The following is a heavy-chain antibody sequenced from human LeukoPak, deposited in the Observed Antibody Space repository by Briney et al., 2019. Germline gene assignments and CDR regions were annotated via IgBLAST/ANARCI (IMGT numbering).Heavy chain of an antibody. J-gene: IGHJ3*02. CDR3: ARERDGDLPQARAFDI. CDR2: IYYSGST. CDR1: GGSISSSSYY. D-gene: IGHD4-17*01. V-gene: IGHV4-39*02. Sequence: PSETLSLTCTVSGGSISSSSYYWGWIRQPPGKGLEWIGSIYYSGSTYYNPSLKSRVTISVDTSKNQFSLKLSSVTAADTAVYYCARERDGDLPQARAFDIWGQGTMVTVSS.